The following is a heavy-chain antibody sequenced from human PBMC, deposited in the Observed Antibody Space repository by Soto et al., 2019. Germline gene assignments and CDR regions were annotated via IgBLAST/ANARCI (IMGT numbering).Heavy chain of an antibody. Sequence: SETLSLTCAVYGGSFSGYYWSWIRQPPGKGLEWIGEINHSGSTNYNPSLKSRVTISVDTSKNQFSLKLSSVTAADTAVYYCARRGTVTIDYWGQGTLVTVSS. J-gene: IGHJ4*02. CDR2: INHSGST. V-gene: IGHV4-34*01. CDR1: GGSFSGYY. CDR3: ARRGTVTIDY. D-gene: IGHD4-17*01.